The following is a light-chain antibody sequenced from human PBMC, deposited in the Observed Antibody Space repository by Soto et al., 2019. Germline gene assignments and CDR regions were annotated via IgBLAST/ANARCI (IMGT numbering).Light chain of an antibody. V-gene: IGKV1-9*01. Sequence: DIQLTQSPSFLSASVGVRVTITCRASQGISSYLAWYQQKPGKAHKLLIYAASTLQSGVPSRFSGSGSGTEFTLTISSLQPEDFATYYCQQLNSYPRTFGQGTKVEIK. CDR1: QGISSY. CDR2: AAS. CDR3: QQLNSYPRT. J-gene: IGKJ1*01.